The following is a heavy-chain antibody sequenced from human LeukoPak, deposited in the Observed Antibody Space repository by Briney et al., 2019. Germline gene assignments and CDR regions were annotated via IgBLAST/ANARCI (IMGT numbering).Heavy chain of an antibody. Sequence: GGSLRLSCAASGFTFSSYSMNWARQAPGKGLEWVSSISSSSTYIYYADSVKGRFTISRDNAKNSLSLQMNSLRAEDTAVYYCAREALNMYYGMDVWGQGTTVTVSS. CDR3: AREALNMYYGMDV. D-gene: IGHD1/OR15-1a*01. CDR2: ISSSSTYI. V-gene: IGHV3-21*01. J-gene: IGHJ6*02. CDR1: GFTFSSYS.